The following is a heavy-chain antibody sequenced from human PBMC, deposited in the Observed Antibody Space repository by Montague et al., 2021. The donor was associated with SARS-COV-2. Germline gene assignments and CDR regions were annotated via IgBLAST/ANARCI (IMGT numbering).Heavy chain of an antibody. Sequence: SLRLSCAASGFTFSSYAMSWVRQAPGKGLEWVSAISGSGGSTYYADSVKGRFTISRDNSKNTLYLQMNSLRAEGTAVYYCAKGGERITMIVVVITLADFDYWGQGTLVTVSS. D-gene: IGHD3-22*01. CDR3: AKGGERITMIVVVITLADFDY. CDR2: ISGSGGST. J-gene: IGHJ4*02. CDR1: GFTFSSYA. V-gene: IGHV3-23*01.